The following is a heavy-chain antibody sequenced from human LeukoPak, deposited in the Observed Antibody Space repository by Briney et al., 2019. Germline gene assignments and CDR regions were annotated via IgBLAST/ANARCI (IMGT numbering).Heavy chain of an antibody. CDR3: ARHSSWIAVASGPYFGY. CDR1: DGSISSGSYY. CDR2: IFYSGST. J-gene: IGHJ4*02. V-gene: IGHV4-39*01. D-gene: IGHD6-19*01. Sequence: PSETLSLTCTVSDGSISSGSYYWGWIRQPPGKGLEWIGSIFYSGSTYYNPSLKSRVTISVDTSKNQFSLKLSSVTAADTAVYYCARHSSWIAVASGPYFGYWGQGTLVTVSS.